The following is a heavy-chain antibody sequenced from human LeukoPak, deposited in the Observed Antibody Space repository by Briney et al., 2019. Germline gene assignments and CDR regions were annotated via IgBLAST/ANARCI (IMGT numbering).Heavy chain of an antibody. CDR1: GYTFTSYD. CDR3: ARGEQLDAFDI. D-gene: IGHD6-6*01. Sequence: ASVKVSCKASGYTFTSYDINWVLQATGQGLEWMGWMNPNSGNTGYAQKFQGRVTITRNTSISTAYMELSSLRSEDTAVYYCARGEQLDAFDIWGQGTMVTVSS. V-gene: IGHV1-8*03. CDR2: MNPNSGNT. J-gene: IGHJ3*02.